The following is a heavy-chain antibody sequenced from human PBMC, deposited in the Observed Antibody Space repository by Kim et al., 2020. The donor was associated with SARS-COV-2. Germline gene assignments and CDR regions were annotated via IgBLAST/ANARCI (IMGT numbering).Heavy chain of an antibody. J-gene: IGHJ6*02. D-gene: IGHD3-16*01. CDR3: ASRFRAYYYGMDV. Sequence: SVKVSCKASGGTFSSYAISWVRQAPGQGLEWMGGIIPIFGTANYAQKFQGRVTITADESTSTAYMELSSLRSEDTAVYYCASRFRAYYYGMDVWGQGTTVTVSS. CDR2: IIPIFGTA. CDR1: GGTFSSYA. V-gene: IGHV1-69*13.